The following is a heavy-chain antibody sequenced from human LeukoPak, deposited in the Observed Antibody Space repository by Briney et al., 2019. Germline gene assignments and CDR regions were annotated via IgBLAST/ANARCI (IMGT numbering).Heavy chain of an antibody. CDR3: ARGRRLDYYYYGMDV. V-gene: IGHV1-18*01. CDR1: GYTFTSYG. J-gene: IGHJ6*02. Sequence: GASVKVSCKASGYTFTSYGISWVRQAPGQGLEWMGWISAYNGNTNYAQKLQGRVTMTTDTSTSTAYMELRSLRSDDTAVYYCARGRRLDYYYYGMDVWGQGTTVTVSS. CDR2: ISAYNGNT. D-gene: IGHD6-19*01.